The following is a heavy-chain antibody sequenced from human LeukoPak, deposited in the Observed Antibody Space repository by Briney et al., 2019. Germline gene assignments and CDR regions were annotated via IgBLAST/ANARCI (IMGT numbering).Heavy chain of an antibody. D-gene: IGHD7-27*01. CDR2: ISGSGGNT. CDR3: AKASTNWGKLYPDN. J-gene: IGHJ4*02. Sequence: PGGSLRLSCAASGFTFSSYAMTWVRQAPRKGLEWVSVISGSGGNTNSADSVKGRFTISRDNSKNTLYLQMNSLRAEDTAVYYCAKASTNWGKLYPDNWGQGTLVTVSS. V-gene: IGHV3-23*01. CDR1: GFTFSSYA.